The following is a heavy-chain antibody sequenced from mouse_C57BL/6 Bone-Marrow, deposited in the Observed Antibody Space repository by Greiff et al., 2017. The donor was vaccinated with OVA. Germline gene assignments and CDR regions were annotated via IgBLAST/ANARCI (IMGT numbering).Heavy chain of an antibody. CDR2: IRSKSNNYAT. CDR1: GFSFNTYA. Sequence: EVKLVESGGGLVQPKGSLKLSCAASGFSFNTYAMNWVRQAPGQGLEWVARIRSKSNNYATSYADSVKDRFTISRDDSESRLYLQMNNLKTEDTAMYYCVRHGSGDGYSYYAMDYWGQVTTVTVSS. J-gene: IGHJ4*01. CDR3: VRHGSGDGYSYYAMDY. V-gene: IGHV10-1*01. D-gene: IGHD2-3*01.